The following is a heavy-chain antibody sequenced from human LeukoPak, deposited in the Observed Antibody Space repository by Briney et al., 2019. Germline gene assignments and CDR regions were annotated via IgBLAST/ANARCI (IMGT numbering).Heavy chain of an antibody. Sequence: SQTLSLTCAISGGTVSSNSAAWNWIRQSPSRGLEWLGRTYFRSKWYNDYAASVKGRISINPDTSKNQFSLQLNSVNPEDTAVYYCANFYLDNWSQGSLVTVSS. CDR1: GGTVSSNSAA. CDR3: ANFYLDN. CDR2: TYFRSKWYN. D-gene: IGHD2/OR15-2a*01. V-gene: IGHV6-1*01. J-gene: IGHJ4*02.